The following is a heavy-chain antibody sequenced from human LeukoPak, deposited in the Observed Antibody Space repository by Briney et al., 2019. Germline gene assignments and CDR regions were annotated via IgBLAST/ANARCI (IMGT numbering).Heavy chain of an antibody. CDR2: IYSGGST. Sequence: PGGSLRLSCAASGFTVSSNYMSWVRQAPGKGLEWVSVIYSGGSTYYADSVKGRFTISRDNSKNTLYLQMNSLRAEDTAVYYCARVSPRVYFDYWGQGTLVTVSS. CDR3: ARVSPRVYFDY. V-gene: IGHV3-53*01. J-gene: IGHJ4*02. CDR1: GFTVSSNY.